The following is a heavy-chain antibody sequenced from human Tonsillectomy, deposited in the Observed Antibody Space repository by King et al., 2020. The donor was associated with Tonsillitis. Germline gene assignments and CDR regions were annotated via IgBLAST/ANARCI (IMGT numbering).Heavy chain of an antibody. CDR3: ARDRGEMATLDY. J-gene: IGHJ4*02. CDR1: GFTFSSYG. V-gene: IGHV3-33*01. Sequence: VQLVESGGGVVQPGRSLRLSCAASGFTFSSYGMHWVRQAPGKGLEWVAVIWYDGSNKYYADSVKGRFTISRDNSKNTLYLQMKSLRAEDTAVYYCARDRGEMATLDYWGQGTLVTVSS. CDR2: IWYDGSNK. D-gene: IGHD5-24*01.